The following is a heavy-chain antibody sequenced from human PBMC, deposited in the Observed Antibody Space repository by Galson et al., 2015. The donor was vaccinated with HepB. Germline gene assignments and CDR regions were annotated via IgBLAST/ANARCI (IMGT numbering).Heavy chain of an antibody. Sequence: SLRLSCAASGFTFTSYSMNWVRQAPGKGLEWASYITSGNSIKYGDSVKGRFTISRDNAKSSLYLQTTNLRAEDTGVYYCTRDRFELADRGKIMDFWGQGTLVTVSS. J-gene: IGHJ4*02. CDR3: TRDRFELADRGKIMDF. D-gene: IGHD6-13*01. CDR2: ITSGNSI. V-gene: IGHV3-48*04. CDR1: GFTFTSYS.